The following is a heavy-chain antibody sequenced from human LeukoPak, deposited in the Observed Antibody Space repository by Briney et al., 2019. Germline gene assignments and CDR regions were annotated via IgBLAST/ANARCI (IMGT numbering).Heavy chain of an antibody. CDR1: GGSFSGYY. CDR3: ARGGGVY. Sequence: SETLSLTCAVYGGSFSGYYWSWIRQPPGKGLEWIGEINHSGSTNYNPSLKSRVTISIDTSKNQFSLKLSSVSAADTAVYYCARGGGVYWGQGTLVTVSS. CDR2: INHSGST. V-gene: IGHV4-34*01. D-gene: IGHD3-16*01. J-gene: IGHJ4*02.